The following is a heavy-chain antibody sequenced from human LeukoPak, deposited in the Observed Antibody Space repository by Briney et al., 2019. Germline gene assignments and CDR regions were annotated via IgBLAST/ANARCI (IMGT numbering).Heavy chain of an antibody. CDR3: ARVRDSSNWWGPFDV. D-gene: IGHD6-13*01. CDR1: GYTFATSS. V-gene: IGHV1-18*01. CDR2: VSPDSANT. J-gene: IGHJ3*01. Sequence: ASVKVSCKTSGYTFATSSITWVRQAPGQRLEWMGRVSPDSANTYYVQKLQGRVTMTTDTSTSTAYMELRSLTSDDTAVYYCARVRDSSNWWGPFDVWGQGTMVTVSS.